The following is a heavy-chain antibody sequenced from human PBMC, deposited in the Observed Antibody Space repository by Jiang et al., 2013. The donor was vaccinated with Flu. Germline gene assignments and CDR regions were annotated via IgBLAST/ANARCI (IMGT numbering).Heavy chain of an antibody. CDR3: ARSYRSYPSWDY. J-gene: IGHJ4*02. CDR2: IDWDDDK. V-gene: IGHV2-70*11. Sequence: KPTQTLTLTCTFSGFSLSTSGMCVSWIRQPPGKALEWLARIDWDDDKYYSTSLKTRLTISKDTSKNQVVLTMTNMDPVDTATYYCARSYRSYPSWDYWGQGTLVTVSS. CDR1: GFSLSTSGMC. D-gene: IGHD3-16*02.